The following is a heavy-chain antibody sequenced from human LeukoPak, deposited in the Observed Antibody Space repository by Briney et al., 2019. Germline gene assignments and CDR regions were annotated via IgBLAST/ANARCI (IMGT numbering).Heavy chain of an antibody. CDR1: GFTFSSYA. CDR3: ARVGGYCSSTSCYPLDY. Sequence: GGSLRLSCAASGFTFSSYAMSWVRQAPGKGLEWVANIKQDESEKYYVDSVKGRFTISRDNAKNSLYLQMNSLRAEDTAVYYCARVGGYCSSTSCYPLDYWGQGTLVTVSS. J-gene: IGHJ4*02. CDR2: IKQDESEK. D-gene: IGHD2-2*01. V-gene: IGHV3-7*01.